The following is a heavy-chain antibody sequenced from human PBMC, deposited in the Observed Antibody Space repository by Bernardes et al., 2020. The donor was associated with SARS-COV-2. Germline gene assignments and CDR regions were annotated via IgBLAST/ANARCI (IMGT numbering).Heavy chain of an antibody. CDR2: ISGSGDIT. J-gene: IGHJ4*02. Sequence: GGSLRLSCAASGFTFSNFAMTWVRQAPGKGLEWVSEISGSGDITNYADSVKGRFTISRDKFKNTVYLRMNSLRAEDTAKYYCAKVGTTYSASGSYDYWGQGTLVTVSS. D-gene: IGHD3-10*01. V-gene: IGHV3-23*01. CDR3: AKVGTTYSASGSYDY. CDR1: GFTFSNFA.